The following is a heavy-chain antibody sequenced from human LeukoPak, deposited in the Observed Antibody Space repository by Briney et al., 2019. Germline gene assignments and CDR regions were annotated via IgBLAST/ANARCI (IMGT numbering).Heavy chain of an antibody. CDR3: AKHLHPVFDI. CDR2: IRDDGSNK. Sequence: GGSLRLSCAASGFTLRSYGMHWVRQAPGKGLEWVSFIRDDGSNKYYVDSVKGRFTVSRDNSKDTLYLQLNSLRPEGTAVYYCAKHLHPVFDIWGQGTMVPVSS. CDR1: GFTLRSYG. J-gene: IGHJ3*02. V-gene: IGHV3-30*02.